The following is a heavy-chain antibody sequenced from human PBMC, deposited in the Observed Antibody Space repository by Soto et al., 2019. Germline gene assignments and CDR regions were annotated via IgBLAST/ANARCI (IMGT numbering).Heavy chain of an antibody. CDR2: IWYDGSNK. V-gene: IGHV3-33*01. J-gene: IGHJ4*02. Sequence: QVQLVESGGGVVQPGRSLRLSCAASGFTFSSYGMHWVRQAPGKGLEWVAVIWYDGSNKYYADSVKGRFTISRDNSKNTLYLQMNSLRAEDTAVYYCAREGRTTVTTSGCYFDYWGQGTLVTVSS. CDR1: GFTFSSYG. CDR3: AREGRTTVTTSGCYFDY. D-gene: IGHD4-17*01.